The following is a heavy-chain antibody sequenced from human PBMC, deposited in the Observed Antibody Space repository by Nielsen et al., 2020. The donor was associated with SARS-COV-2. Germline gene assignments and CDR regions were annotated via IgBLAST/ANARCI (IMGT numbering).Heavy chain of an antibody. D-gene: IGHD2-2*01. CDR2: ISGSSSYT. Sequence: GESLKISCSASAFTFSDFYMSWIRQAPGKGLEWVSYISGSSSYTNYTDSVKGRFTISRDNAKNSLYLQMNSLRAEDTAVYYCASEGVGYCSSTSCHRYYYGMDVWGQGTTVTVSS. CDR1: AFTFSDFY. V-gene: IGHV3-11*05. J-gene: IGHJ6*02. CDR3: ASEGVGYCSSTSCHRYYYGMDV.